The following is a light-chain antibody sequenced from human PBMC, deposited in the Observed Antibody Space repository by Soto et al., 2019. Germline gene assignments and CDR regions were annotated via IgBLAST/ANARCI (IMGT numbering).Light chain of an antibody. CDR1: QTGSYSY. V-gene: IGKV3-15*01. Sequence: IVLTQSPGTLSLSPGATATLSCRASQTGSYSYLAWYQQKSGQAPRLLIYGVSTRATGIPPRFSGGGSGTEFTVTISSLQSEDFAIYYCQQYDIWPPYTFGQGPRWIS. J-gene: IGKJ2*01. CDR2: GVS. CDR3: QQYDIWPPYT.